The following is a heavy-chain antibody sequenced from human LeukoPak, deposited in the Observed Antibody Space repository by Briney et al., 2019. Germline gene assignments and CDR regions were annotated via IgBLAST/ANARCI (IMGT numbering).Heavy chain of an antibody. D-gene: IGHD2-21*02. J-gene: IGHJ4*02. Sequence: APVKVSCKASGYTFTNHGITWVRQAPGQGLEWMGWISAHDGNTNYAQKLQGRVTMTTDTSTSIAYMELRSLRSDDTAMYYCARAWIMVTSHLDFWGQGTLVTVSS. CDR3: ARAWIMVTSHLDF. CDR1: GYTFTNHG. V-gene: IGHV1-18*01. CDR2: ISAHDGNT.